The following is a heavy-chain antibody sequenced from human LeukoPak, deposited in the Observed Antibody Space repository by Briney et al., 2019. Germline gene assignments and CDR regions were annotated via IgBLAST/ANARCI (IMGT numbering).Heavy chain of an antibody. J-gene: IGHJ4*02. CDR2: ISYDGSNK. CDR3: ARSDTAMVWDY. V-gene: IGHV3-30*04. D-gene: IGHD5-18*01. Sequence: GGSLRLSCAASGFTFSSYAMHWVRQAPGKGLEWVAVISYDGSNKYYADSVKGRFTISRDNSKNTLYLQMNSLRAEDTAVYYCARSDTAMVWDYWGQGTLVTVSS. CDR1: GFTFSSYA.